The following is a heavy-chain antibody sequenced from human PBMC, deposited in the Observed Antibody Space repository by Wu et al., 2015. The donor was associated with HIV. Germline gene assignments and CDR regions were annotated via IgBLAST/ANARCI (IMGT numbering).Heavy chain of an antibody. CDR3: ASPFGSGP. V-gene: IGHV1-2*02. CDR2: INPSTGGT. Sequence: QVQLVQSGAEVKNPGASVKVSCKASGYTFTDYYMHWVRQAPGQGLEWMGWINPSTGGTNYAQKFQGRVTMTRDTSISTAYMELSRLRSDDTAVYYCASPFGSGPWGQGTLVTVSS. J-gene: IGHJ5*02. D-gene: IGHD3-10*01. CDR1: GYTFTDYY.